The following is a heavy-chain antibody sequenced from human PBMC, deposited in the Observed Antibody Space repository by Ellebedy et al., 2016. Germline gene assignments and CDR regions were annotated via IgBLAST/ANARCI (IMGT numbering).Heavy chain of an antibody. CDR3: ARGSVGDCSSTSCYGDY. V-gene: IGHV3-23*01. J-gene: IGHJ4*02. CDR2: TSGSGGSI. D-gene: IGHD2-2*01. Sequence: GGSLRLXXAASGFTFSSYVMSWVRQAPGKGLEWVSATSGSGGSIYYADSVKGRFTISRDNSKSTLYLQMNSLRAEDTAVYYCARGSVGDCSSTSCYGDYWGQGTLVTVSS. CDR1: GFTFSSYV.